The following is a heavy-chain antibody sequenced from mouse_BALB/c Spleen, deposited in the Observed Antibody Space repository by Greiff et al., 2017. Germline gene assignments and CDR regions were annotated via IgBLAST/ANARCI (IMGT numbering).Heavy chain of an antibody. J-gene: IGHJ1*01. V-gene: IGHV3-2*02. Sequence: VQLQQSGPGLVKPSQSLSLTCTVTGYSITSDYAWNWIRQFPGNKLEWMGYISYSGSTSYNPSLKSRISITRDTSKNQFFLQLNSVTTEDTATYYCARHYYGYDWYFDVWGAGTTVTVSS. CDR3: ARHYYGYDWYFDV. CDR2: ISYSGST. CDR1: GYSITSDYA. D-gene: IGHD1-2*01.